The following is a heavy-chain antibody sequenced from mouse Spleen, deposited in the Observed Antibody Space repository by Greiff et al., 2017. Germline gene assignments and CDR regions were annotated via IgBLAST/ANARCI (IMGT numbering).Heavy chain of an antibody. Sequence: VMLVESDAELVKPGASVKISCKVSGYTFTDHTIHWMKQRPEQGLEWIGYIYPRDGSTKYNEKFKGKATLTADKSSSTAYMQLNSLTSEDSAVYFCARGAHYDNWYFDVWGAGTTVTVSS. V-gene: IGHV1-78*01. J-gene: IGHJ1*01. CDR1: GYTFTDHT. CDR2: IYPRDGST. D-gene: IGHD2-4*01. CDR3: ARGAHYDNWYFDV.